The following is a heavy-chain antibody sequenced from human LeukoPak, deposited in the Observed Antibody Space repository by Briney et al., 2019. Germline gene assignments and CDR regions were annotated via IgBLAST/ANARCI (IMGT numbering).Heavy chain of an antibody. CDR1: GFSFSNYW. CDR2: IKQDGSEK. Sequence: GGSLRLYCAASGFSFSNYWMSWVRQVPGKGLEWVANIKQDGSEKHCVDSVKGRFTISRDNAKNSLYLQMNSLRAEDTAIYYCARDKIVGATNFDYWGQGTLVTVSS. V-gene: IGHV3-7*03. CDR3: ARDKIVGATNFDY. J-gene: IGHJ4*02. D-gene: IGHD1-26*01.